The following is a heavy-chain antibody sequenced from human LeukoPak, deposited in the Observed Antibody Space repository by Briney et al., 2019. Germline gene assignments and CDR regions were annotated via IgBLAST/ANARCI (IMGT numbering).Heavy chain of an antibody. D-gene: IGHD3-22*01. CDR2: IIPIRGIA. V-gene: IGHV1-69*04. CDR1: GGTFSSYA. CDR3: ARDSGYYDSSGYDIPRFDP. J-gene: IGHJ5*02. Sequence: GASVKVSCKASGGTFSSYAISWVRQAPGQGLEWMGRIIPIRGIANYAQKFQGRVTITADTSTSTAYMELSSLRSEDTAVYYCARDSGYYDSSGYDIPRFDPWGQGTLVTVSS.